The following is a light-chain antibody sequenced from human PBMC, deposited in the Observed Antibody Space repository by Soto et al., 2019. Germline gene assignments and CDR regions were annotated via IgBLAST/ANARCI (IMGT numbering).Light chain of an antibody. J-gene: IGKJ5*01. CDR3: QQRSNWPPIT. V-gene: IGKV3-11*01. CDR1: QSVSSN. CDR2: GAS. Sequence: EKGSAQSPARQAVSPGERATFYYRASQSVSSNLAWYQQKPGQAPRLLIYGASHRAAGIPARFSGSVFGTDFTLTIRSLEPEDAAVYYCQQRSNWPPITFGQGTRREIK.